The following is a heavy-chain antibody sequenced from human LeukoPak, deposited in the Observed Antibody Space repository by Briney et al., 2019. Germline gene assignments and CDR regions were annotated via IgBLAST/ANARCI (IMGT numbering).Heavy chain of an antibody. CDR3: AKDYCSSTSCYHDY. D-gene: IGHD2-2*01. J-gene: IGHJ4*02. V-gene: IGHV3-33*06. CDR2: IWYDGSNK. Sequence: GGSLRLSCAASGFTFSSYGMHWVRQAPGKGLEWVAVIWYDGSNKYYADSVKGRFTISRDNSKNTLYLQMNSPRAEDTAVYYCAKDYCSSTSCYHDYWGQGTLVTVSS. CDR1: GFTFSSYG.